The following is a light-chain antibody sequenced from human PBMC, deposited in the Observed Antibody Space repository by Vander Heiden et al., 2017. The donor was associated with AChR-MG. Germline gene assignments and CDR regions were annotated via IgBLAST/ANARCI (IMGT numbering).Light chain of an antibody. V-gene: IGLV1-44*01. CDR3: AAWDDSLNGVV. CDR1: SSNIGSNT. CDR2: SNN. J-gene: IGLJ2*01. Sequence: QSVLTQPPSASGTPGQTVTIPCSGSSSNIGSNTVNWYQQLPGTAPKLLIYSNNQRPSGVPDRFSGSKSGTSASLAISGLLSEDEADYYCAAWDDSLNGVVFGGGTKLTVL.